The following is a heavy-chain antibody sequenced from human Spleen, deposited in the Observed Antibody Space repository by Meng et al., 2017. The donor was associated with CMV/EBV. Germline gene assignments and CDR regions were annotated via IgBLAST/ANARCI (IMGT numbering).Heavy chain of an antibody. V-gene: IGHV3-21*01. CDR2: ISSSSSYI. CDR1: GFTFSSYS. CDR3: ARVTPLVRSTESYFDF. Sequence: GGSLRLSCAASGFTFSSYSLNWVRQAPGKGLEWVSSISSSSSYIYYADSVKGRFTISRDNAKNSLYLQMDSLSAEDTAVYYCARVTPLVRSTESYFDFWGQGTLVTVSS. D-gene: IGHD2-2*01. J-gene: IGHJ4*02.